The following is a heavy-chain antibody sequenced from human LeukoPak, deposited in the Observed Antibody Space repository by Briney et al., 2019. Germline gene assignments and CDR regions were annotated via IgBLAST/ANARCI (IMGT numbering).Heavy chain of an antibody. CDR2: IIPIFGTA. D-gene: IGHD6-13*01. Sequence: ASVKVSCKASGGTFSSYAISWVRQAPGQGLEWMGRIIPIFGTANYAQKFQGRVTITTDESTSTAYMELSSLRSEDTAVYYCARDLRRAAGDLAYFQHWGQGTLVTVSS. V-gene: IGHV1-69*05. CDR1: GGTFSSYA. CDR3: ARDLRRAAGDLAYFQH. J-gene: IGHJ1*01.